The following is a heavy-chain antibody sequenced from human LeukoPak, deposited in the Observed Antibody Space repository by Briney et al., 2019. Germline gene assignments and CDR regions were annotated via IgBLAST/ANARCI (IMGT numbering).Heavy chain of an antibody. D-gene: IGHD3-22*01. J-gene: IGHJ3*02. CDR3: ARDRLWYYDSSGSDAFDI. CDR1: GYTFTSYY. Sequence: ASVKVSYKASGYTFTSYYMHWVRQAPGQGLEWMGIINPSGGSTSYAQKFQGRVTMTWDTSTSTVYMELSSLRSEDTAVYYCARDRLWYYDSSGSDAFDIWGQGTMVTVSS. V-gene: IGHV1-46*01. CDR2: INPSGGST.